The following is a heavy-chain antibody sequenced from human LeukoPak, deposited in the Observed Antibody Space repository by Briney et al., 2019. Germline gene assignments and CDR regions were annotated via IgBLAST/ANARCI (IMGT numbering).Heavy chain of an antibody. CDR3: ARGGGYYFDY. CDR2: IYHSGST. J-gene: IGHJ4*02. D-gene: IGHD3-16*01. CDR1: GFTFSSYR. Sequence: GSLRLSCAASGFTFSSYRMNWVRQPPGKGLEWIGEIYHSGSTNYNPSLKSRVTISLDKSKNQFSLHLSSVTAADTAVYYCARGGGYYFDYWGQGTLVTVSS. V-gene: IGHV4-4*02.